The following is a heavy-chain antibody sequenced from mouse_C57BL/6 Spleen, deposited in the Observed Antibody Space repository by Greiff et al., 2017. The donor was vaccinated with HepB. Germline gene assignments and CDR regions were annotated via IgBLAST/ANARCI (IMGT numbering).Heavy chain of an antibody. J-gene: IGHJ4*01. CDR1: GYAFSSSW. D-gene: IGHD2-3*01. CDR3: AGLDDGYYIGGAMDY. CDR2: IYPGDGDT. V-gene: IGHV1-82*01. Sequence: VKLQESGPELVKPGASVKISCKASGYAFSSSWMNWVKQRPGKGLEWIGRIYPGDGDTNYNRKFKGKATLTADKSSGTAYMQLSSLTSEDCAVYVCAGLDDGYYIGGAMDYWGQGTSVTVSS.